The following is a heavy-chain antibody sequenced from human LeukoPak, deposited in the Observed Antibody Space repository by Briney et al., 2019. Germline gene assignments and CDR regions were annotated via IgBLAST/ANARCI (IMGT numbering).Heavy chain of an antibody. CDR2: INPSGGST. V-gene: IGHV1-46*01. CDR3: ARDDYDSSGYPYGMDV. J-gene: IGHJ6*02. Sequence: ASVKVSCKASGYTFTSYYMHWVRQAPGQGLEWMGIINPSGGSTSYAQKFQGRVTMTRDTSTSTVYMELSSLRSEDTAVYYCARDDYDSSGYPYGMDVWGQGTTVTVSS. D-gene: IGHD3-22*01. CDR1: GYTFTSYY.